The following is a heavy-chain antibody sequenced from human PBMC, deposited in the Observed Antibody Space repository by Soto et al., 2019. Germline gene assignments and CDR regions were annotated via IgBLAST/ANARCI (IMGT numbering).Heavy chain of an antibody. CDR3: ARGGGDPDYYYGMDV. CDR2: INPSGGST. CDR1: GYILTNYY. Sequence: QVQLVQSGAEVKKPGASVKVSCKASGYILTNYYMHWVRQAPGQGLEWMGIINPSGGSTSYAQKFQGRVTMTRDTSTSTVDMELSSLRSEDTAVYYCARGGGDPDYYYGMDVWGQGTTVTVSS. J-gene: IGHJ6*02. V-gene: IGHV1-46*01. D-gene: IGHD2-21*02.